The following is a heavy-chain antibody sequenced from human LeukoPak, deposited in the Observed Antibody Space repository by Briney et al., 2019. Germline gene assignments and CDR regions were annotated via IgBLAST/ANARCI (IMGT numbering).Heavy chain of an antibody. D-gene: IGHD1-14*01. CDR2: GNDGGGT. Sequence: PSETLSLTCAVYGGSLNGHYWSWIRQPPGKGLEWIGEGNDGGGTKFNPSLKSRVTISADASKNQFSLKVTSVTAADTAVYYCAKNGQTGFSFDPWGQGTLVTVSS. CDR1: GGSLNGHY. CDR3: AKNGQTGFSFDP. J-gene: IGHJ5*02. V-gene: IGHV4-34*01.